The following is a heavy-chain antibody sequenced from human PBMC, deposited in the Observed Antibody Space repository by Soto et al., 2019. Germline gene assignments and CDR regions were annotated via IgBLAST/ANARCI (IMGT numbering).Heavy chain of an antibody. CDR1: GYTFTAHW. CDR3: ARLAGDYIGRVFDY. J-gene: IGHJ4*02. D-gene: IGHD4-17*01. CDR2: IYPDDSDT. V-gene: IGHV5-51*01. Sequence: GESLKISCKGSGYTFTAHWIAWVRQMPGKRLEWMGLIYPDDSDTRYSPSFQGQVTISADKSSNTAYLQWSSLKASDTAIYYCARLAGDYIGRVFDYWGQGTPVTFAS.